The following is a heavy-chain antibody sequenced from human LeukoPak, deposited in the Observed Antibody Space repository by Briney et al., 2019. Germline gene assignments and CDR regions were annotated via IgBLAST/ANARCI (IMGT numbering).Heavy chain of an antibody. J-gene: IGHJ6*02. Sequence: ASVKVSCKASGYTFTSYAMNWVRQAPEQGLEWMGWINTNTGNPTYAQGFTGRFVFSLDTSVSTAYQQISSLKAEDTAVYYCAREAHLTGYVPATYGMDVWGQGTTVTVSS. CDR2: INTNTGNP. D-gene: IGHD3-9*01. CDR1: GYTFTSYA. V-gene: IGHV7-4-1*02. CDR3: AREAHLTGYVPATYGMDV.